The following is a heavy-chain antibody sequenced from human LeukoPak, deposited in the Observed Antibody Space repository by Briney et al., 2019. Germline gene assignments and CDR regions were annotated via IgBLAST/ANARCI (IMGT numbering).Heavy chain of an antibody. D-gene: IGHD3-10*01. CDR2: ISSDGSHT. CDR3: ARERQDTMLHSGAFDI. J-gene: IGHJ3*02. CDR1: GFTFSTYF. V-gene: IGHV3-30-3*01. Sequence: PGRSLRLSCAASGFTFSTYFMHWVREAPGKGLEWVADISSDGSHTFYVESVKGPFTISRDNSKNTLYLQMNSLRAEDTAVYFCARERQDTMLHSGAFDIWGQGTMVTVSS.